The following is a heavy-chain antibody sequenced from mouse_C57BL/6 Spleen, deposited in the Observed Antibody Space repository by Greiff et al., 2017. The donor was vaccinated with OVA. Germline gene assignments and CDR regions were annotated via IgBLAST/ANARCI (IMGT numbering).Heavy chain of an antibody. CDR1: GYTFTDYE. V-gene: IGHV1-15*01. J-gene: IGHJ4*01. D-gene: IGHD1-1*01. Sequence: QVQLQQSGAELVRPGASVTLSCKASGYTFTDYEMHWVKQTPVHGLEWIGAIDPVTGGTDYNQKFKGKAILTADKSSSTAYMELRSLTSEDSAVYYGTRRAITTVEAHYAMDYWGQGTSVTVSS. CDR2: IDPVTGGT. CDR3: TRRAITTVEAHYAMDY.